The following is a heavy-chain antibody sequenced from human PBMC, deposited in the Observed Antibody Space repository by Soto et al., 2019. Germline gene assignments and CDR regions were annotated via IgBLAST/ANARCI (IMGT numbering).Heavy chain of an antibody. CDR1: GDSISRGGYS. CDR3: ARGSSSYYDYGMDV. Sequence: SETLSLTCAVSGDSISRGGYSWTWIRQPPGKALEWIGNIYDSGSTSYNPSLKRRVTMSVDTSKNQFSLRLTSGTAADTAVYFCARGSSSYYDYGMDVWGQGTTVT. V-gene: IGHV4-30-2*01. D-gene: IGHD6-6*01. CDR2: IYDSGST. J-gene: IGHJ6*02.